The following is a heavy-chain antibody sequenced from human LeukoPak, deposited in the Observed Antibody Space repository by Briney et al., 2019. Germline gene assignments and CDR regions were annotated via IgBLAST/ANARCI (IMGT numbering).Heavy chain of an antibody. Sequence: GGSLRLSCAASGSIPFNSYSMSWVRQAPGKGLEWVSVIYSGGTTYYADSVKGRFTISRDNSKNTLHLQMNSLRAEDTAVYYCARDQYSYAHAAHWGQGTLVTVSS. CDR3: ARDQYSYAHAAH. D-gene: IGHD5-18*01. V-gene: IGHV3-66*01. CDR1: GSIPFNSYS. CDR2: IYSGGTT. J-gene: IGHJ4*02.